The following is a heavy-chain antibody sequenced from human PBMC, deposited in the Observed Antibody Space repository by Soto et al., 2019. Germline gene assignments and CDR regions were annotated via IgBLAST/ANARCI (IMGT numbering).Heavy chain of an antibody. J-gene: IGHJ4*02. V-gene: IGHV4-59*08. CDR1: GGSISNYY. Sequence: QVQLQESGPGLVKPSETLSLTCSVSGGSISNYYWSWIRQPPGKGLEWLGYIHYSGSTKYNPSLKSRVTISADTSKNQFSLKLSSVTAADTAVYYCARGHYDFWSGYFATIDYWGQGTLVTVSS. CDR3: ARGHYDFWSGYFATIDY. D-gene: IGHD3-3*01. CDR2: IHYSGST.